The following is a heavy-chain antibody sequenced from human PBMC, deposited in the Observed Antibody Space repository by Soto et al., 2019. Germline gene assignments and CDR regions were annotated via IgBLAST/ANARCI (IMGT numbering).Heavy chain of an antibody. CDR3: ASEPIYYNDGSGYYPLGY. Sequence: QVQLVQSGAEVKKPGASVKVSCKASGYTFTTYGFSWVRQAPGQGLECVGWISASNGNTHYSQKFQGRVTMTTDTSTSPAYMELRSLTSGDTAVYYCASEPIYYNDGSGYYPLGYWGQGTLVTVSS. D-gene: IGHD3-22*01. J-gene: IGHJ4*02. CDR2: ISASNGNT. CDR1: GYTFTTYG. V-gene: IGHV1-18*04.